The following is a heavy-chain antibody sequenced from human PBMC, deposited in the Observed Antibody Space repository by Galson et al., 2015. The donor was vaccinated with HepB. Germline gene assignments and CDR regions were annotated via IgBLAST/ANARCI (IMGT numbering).Heavy chain of an antibody. CDR2: ISGSGDTT. CDR3: AKAPFHSACRDFYFEN. D-gene: IGHD2-21*02. Sequence: SLRLSCAASGFVFRGYAMTWVRQAPGKGLQWVSTISGSGDTTYYADAVKGRFTISRDNARNTLYVQMSSLRAEDTAMYYCAKAPFHSACRDFYFENWGLGTLVTVSS. CDR1: GFVFRGYA. V-gene: IGHV3-23*01. J-gene: IGHJ4*02.